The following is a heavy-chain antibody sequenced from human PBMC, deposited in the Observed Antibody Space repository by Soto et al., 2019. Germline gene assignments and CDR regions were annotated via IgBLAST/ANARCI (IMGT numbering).Heavy chain of an antibody. V-gene: IGHV4-31*03. J-gene: IGHJ6*02. CDR2: IYYSGST. CDR1: GGSISSGGYY. CDR3: ARDSGRYYGMDV. D-gene: IGHD3-10*01. Sequence: SETLSLTCTVSGGSISSGGYYWSWIRQHPGKGLEWIGYIYYSGSTYYNPSLKSRVTISVDTSKNQFSLKLSSVIAADTAVYYCARDSGRYYGMDVWGQGTTVTVSS.